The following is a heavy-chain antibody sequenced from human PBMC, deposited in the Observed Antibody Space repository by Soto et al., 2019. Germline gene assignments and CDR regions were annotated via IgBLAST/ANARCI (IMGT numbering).Heavy chain of an antibody. CDR1: GFTFSSYP. J-gene: IGHJ4*02. Sequence: GGSLRLSCAASGFTFSSYPMSWVRQAPGKGLEWVSAISGSGGSTYYADSVKGRFTISRDNSKNTLYLQMNSLRAEDTAVYYCAKDFTQVPAARLGYWYWGQGTLVTVSS. D-gene: IGHD2-2*01. CDR2: ISGSGGST. V-gene: IGHV3-23*01. CDR3: AKDFTQVPAARLGYWY.